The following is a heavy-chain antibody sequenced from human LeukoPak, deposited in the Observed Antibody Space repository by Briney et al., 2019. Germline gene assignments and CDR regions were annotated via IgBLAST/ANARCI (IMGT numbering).Heavy chain of an antibody. V-gene: IGHV3-48*03. Sequence: GGSLRLSCAASGLTFSSYEMNWVRQAPGKGLEWVSYISSSGSTIYYADSVKGRFTISRDNAKNSLYLQMNSLRAEDTAVYYCARDQVKGMNYYYYMDVWGKGTTVTVSS. J-gene: IGHJ6*03. CDR1: GLTFSSYE. CDR3: ARDQVKGMNYYYYMDV. D-gene: IGHD4-11*01. CDR2: ISSSGSTI.